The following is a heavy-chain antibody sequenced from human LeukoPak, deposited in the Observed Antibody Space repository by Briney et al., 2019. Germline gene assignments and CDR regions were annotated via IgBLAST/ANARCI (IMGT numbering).Heavy chain of an antibody. CDR1: GGSISSYY. D-gene: IGHD7-27*01. CDR3: ARGNWGLDY. V-gene: IGHV4-59*01. CDR2: IYYSGST. Sequence: SETLSLTCTVSGGSISSYYWSWIRQPPGKGLEWIGYIYYSGSTNYNPSLKSRVTISVDTSKNQFSLKLSSVTAADTAVYYCARGNWGLDYWGQGTLVTVSS. J-gene: IGHJ4*02.